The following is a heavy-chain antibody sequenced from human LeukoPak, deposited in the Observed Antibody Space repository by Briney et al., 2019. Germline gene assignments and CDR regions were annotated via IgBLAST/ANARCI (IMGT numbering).Heavy chain of an antibody. D-gene: IGHD1-26*01. CDR2: IRADGSNK. CDR1: GFTFSSYG. CDR3: ASGGTYSGYFSY. V-gene: IGHV3-30*02. J-gene: IGHJ4*02. Sequence: GGSLRLSCAASGFTFSSYGMHWVRQAPGKGLEWAAFIRADGSNKYYADSVKGRFTISRDNSKNTLYLQMNSLRPEDTAVYYCASGGTYSGYFSYWGQGTLVIVSS.